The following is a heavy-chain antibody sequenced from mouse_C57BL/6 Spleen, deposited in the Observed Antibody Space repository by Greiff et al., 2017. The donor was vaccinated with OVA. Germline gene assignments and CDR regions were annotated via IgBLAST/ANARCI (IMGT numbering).Heavy chain of an antibody. CDR3: ARKGVTTGYFDY. Sequence: QVQLQQPGAELVKPGASVKMSCKASGYTFTSYWITWVKQRPGQGLEWIGDIYPGSGSTNYNEKFKSKATLTVDTSSSTAYLQLSSLTSEDSAVYDCARKGVTTGYFDYWGQGTTLTVSS. CDR1: GYTFTSYW. J-gene: IGHJ2*01. D-gene: IGHD2-2*01. V-gene: IGHV1-55*01. CDR2: IYPGSGST.